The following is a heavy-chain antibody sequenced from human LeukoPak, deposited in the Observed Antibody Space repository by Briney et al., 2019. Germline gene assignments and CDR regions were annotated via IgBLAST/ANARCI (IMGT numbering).Heavy chain of an antibody. D-gene: IGHD2-2*01. Sequence: SSETLSLTCAVYGGSSRPPYWSWIRQPPGKGLEWIGEINHSGSTNYNPSLKSRVTISVDTSKNQFSLKLSSVTAADTAVYYCARVRYCSSTSCYFRRNAFDIWGQGTMVTVSS. V-gene: IGHV4-34*01. CDR1: GGSSRPPY. CDR2: INHSGST. CDR3: ARVRYCSSTSCYFRRNAFDI. J-gene: IGHJ3*02.